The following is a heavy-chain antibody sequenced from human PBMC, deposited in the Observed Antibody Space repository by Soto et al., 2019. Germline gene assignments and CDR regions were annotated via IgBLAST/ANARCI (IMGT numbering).Heavy chain of an antibody. Sequence: PSETLSLTCTVSGGSITTSSYYGGWSRQPTGKGLGWIGSIYYRGSTYYNPSLKSRVTISVDTSKNQFYLKLSSVTAADTAVYYCTRQKVLRWYSFDYCGQGTMLTVSS. CDR3: TRQKVLRWYSFDY. J-gene: IGHJ4*02. CDR2: IYYRGST. V-gene: IGHV4-39*01. D-gene: IGHD2-15*01. CDR1: GGSITTSSYY.